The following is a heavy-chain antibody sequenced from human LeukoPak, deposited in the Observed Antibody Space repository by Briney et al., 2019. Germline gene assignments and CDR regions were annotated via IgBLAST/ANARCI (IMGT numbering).Heavy chain of an antibody. J-gene: IGHJ3*02. CDR2: ISAYNGNT. CDR1: GYTFTSYG. CDR3: ARAGWVTMIVVVTGAFDI. D-gene: IGHD3-22*01. V-gene: IGHV1-18*01. Sequence: AASVKVSCKASGYTFTSYGISLVRQAPGQGLEWMGWISAYNGNTNYAQKLQGRVTMTTDTSTSIAYMELRSLRSDDTAVYYCARAGWVTMIVVVTGAFDIWGQGTMVTVSS.